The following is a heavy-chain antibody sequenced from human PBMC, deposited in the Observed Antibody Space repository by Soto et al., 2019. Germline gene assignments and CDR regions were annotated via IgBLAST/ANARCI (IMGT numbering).Heavy chain of an antibody. CDR1: GFTFRTYA. CDR3: AKEVDY. CDR2: ISYDGSSK. V-gene: IGHV3-30*18. Sequence: QVQLVESGGGVVQPGRSLRLSCAASGFTFRTYAMHWVRQAPGKGLEWVAAISYDGSSKYYADSVKGRFTISRDNSKNTLYLQMNSLRAEDTAVYYCAKEVDYWGQGTLVTVSS. J-gene: IGHJ4*02.